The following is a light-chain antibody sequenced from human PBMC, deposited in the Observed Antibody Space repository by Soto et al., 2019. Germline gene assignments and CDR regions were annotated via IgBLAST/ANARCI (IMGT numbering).Light chain of an antibody. Sequence: QSALTQPAPVSGSPGQSITISCTGTSSDVGAYNYVSWYQQHPGKAPKLMIYEVSNRPSGVSHRFSGSKSDNTASLTISGLQTDDGADYYCSSYTSSRTLVFGTGTKVTVL. CDR3: SSYTSSRTLV. CDR1: SSDVGAYNY. V-gene: IGLV2-14*01. J-gene: IGLJ1*01. CDR2: EVS.